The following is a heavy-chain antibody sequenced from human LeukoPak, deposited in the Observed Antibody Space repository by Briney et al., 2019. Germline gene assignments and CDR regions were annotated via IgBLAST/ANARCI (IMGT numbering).Heavy chain of an antibody. CDR1: GFTFSSYA. Sequence: GGSLRLSCAASGFTFSSYAMHWVRQAPGKGLEWVSSISGSSSQTFYTDSVKGRFTISKDNAKNLLYLQMNSLGVEDTAIYYCTRDRFFSDSSGYPYDIWGQGTMVTVSS. CDR3: TRDRFFSDSSGYPYDI. J-gene: IGHJ3*02. V-gene: IGHV3-21*01. CDR2: ISGSSSQT. D-gene: IGHD3-22*01.